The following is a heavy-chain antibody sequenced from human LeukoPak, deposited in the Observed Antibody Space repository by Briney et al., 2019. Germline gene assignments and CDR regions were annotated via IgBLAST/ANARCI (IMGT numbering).Heavy chain of an antibody. CDR3: AKTVRPFLEWLLRPFDY. V-gene: IGHV3-23*01. CDR1: GFTFSSYA. Sequence: GGSLRLSCAASGFTFSSYAMSWVRQAPGKGLEWVSAISGSGGSTYYADSVKGRFTISRDNSKNTLYLQMNSLRAEDTAVYYCAKTVRPFLEWLLRPFDYWGQGALVTVSS. J-gene: IGHJ4*02. D-gene: IGHD3-3*01. CDR2: ISGSGGST.